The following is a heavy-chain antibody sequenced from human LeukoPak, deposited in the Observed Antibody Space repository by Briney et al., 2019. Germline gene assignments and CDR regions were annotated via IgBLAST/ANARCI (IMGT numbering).Heavy chain of an antibody. CDR2: IKSKIDGGTI. Sequence: PGGSLRLSCEASGFTFSDAWMSWVRQAPGKGLEWVGRIKSKIDGGTIDYGAPVKGRFTISRDDSRNTLYLQMNSLKTEDTAVYYCTTRRQDGCWGQGTLVTVSS. CDR3: TTRRQDGC. D-gene: IGHD6-25*01. V-gene: IGHV3-15*01. J-gene: IGHJ4*02. CDR1: GFTFSDAW.